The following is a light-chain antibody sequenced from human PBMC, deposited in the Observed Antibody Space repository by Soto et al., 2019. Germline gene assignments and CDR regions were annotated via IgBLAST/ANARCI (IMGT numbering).Light chain of an antibody. Sequence: EIVLTQSPATLSSSPGERATLSCRASQTVNSRLAWYQHKPGQAPSLLLYHTSNRATAIPARFSGSGSGTDFTLPISSLEPEDFAVYYCHQRQSWPRTFGQGTKLDIK. J-gene: IGKJ1*01. CDR2: HTS. CDR1: QTVNSR. CDR3: HQRQSWPRT. V-gene: IGKV3-11*01.